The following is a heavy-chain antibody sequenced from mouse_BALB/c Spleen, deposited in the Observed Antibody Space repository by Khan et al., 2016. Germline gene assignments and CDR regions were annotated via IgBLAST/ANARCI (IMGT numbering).Heavy chain of an antibody. CDR3: ARPEGSSPYYFDY. CDR2: ISSGSSTI. V-gene: IGHV5-17*02. Sequence: EVELVESGGGLVQPGGSRKLSCAASGFTFSSFGMHWVRQAPEKGLEWVAYISSGSSTIYYADTVKGRFTISSDNPKNTLFLQMTSLRSEDTAMYYCARPEGSSPYYFDYWGQGTTLTVSS. CDR1: GFTFSSFG. J-gene: IGHJ2*01. D-gene: IGHD1-1*01.